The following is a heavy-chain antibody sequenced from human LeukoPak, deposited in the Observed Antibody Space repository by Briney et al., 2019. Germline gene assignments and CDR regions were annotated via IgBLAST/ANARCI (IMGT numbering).Heavy chain of an antibody. J-gene: IGHJ4*02. CDR3: AKGYSGYDLHFDY. CDR2: ISGSGGST. D-gene: IGHD5-12*01. V-gene: IGHV3-23*01. CDR1: GFTFSSYA. Sequence: GGSLRLSCAASGFTFSSYAMNWVRQAPGKGLEWVSAISGSGGSTYYADSVKGLFTISRDNSKNTLYLQMNSLRAEDTAVYYCAKGYSGYDLHFDYWGQGTLVTVSS.